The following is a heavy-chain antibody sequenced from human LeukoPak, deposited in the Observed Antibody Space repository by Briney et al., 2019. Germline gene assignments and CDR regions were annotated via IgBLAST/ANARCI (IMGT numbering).Heavy chain of an antibody. CDR3: ARVSLSAAMASYYFDY. J-gene: IGHJ4*02. CDR1: GFTVSSNY. Sequence: GGSLRLSCAASGFTVSSNYMSWVRQAPGEGLEWVSVIYSGGSTYYADSVKGRFTISRDNSKNTLYLQMNSLRAEDTAVYYCARVSLSAAMASYYFDYWGQGTLVTVSS. V-gene: IGHV3-66*01. D-gene: IGHD5-18*01. CDR2: IYSGGST.